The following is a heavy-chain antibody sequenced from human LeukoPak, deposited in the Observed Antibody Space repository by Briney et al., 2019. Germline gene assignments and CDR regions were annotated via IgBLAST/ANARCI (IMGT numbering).Heavy chain of an antibody. CDR1: GFTFSSHW. J-gene: IGHJ4*02. D-gene: IGHD5-24*01. Sequence: GGSLRLSCAVSGFTFSSHWMSWVRPAPGKGLEWVANIKQDGSETYYVDSVKGRFTISRDNAKNSLFLHMNRLRAEDTAVYYCARDGEMPTIYFDYWGQGTLVTVSS. CDR2: IKQDGSET. CDR3: ARDGEMPTIYFDY. V-gene: IGHV3-7*03.